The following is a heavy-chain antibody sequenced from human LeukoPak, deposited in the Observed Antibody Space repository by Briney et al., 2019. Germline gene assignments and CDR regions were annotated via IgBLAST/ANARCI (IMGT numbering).Heavy chain of an antibody. CDR2: ITSSSSTI. J-gene: IGHJ3*02. Sequence: GGSLRLSCAASGFTFSTYTMNWVRQAPGKGLGGVSYITSSSSTIYYADSVRGRFTISRDNAKNSLYLQMNSLRAEDTAVYYCAKFGWGSHGFDIWGQGTMVTVSS. V-gene: IGHV3-48*04. D-gene: IGHD3-10*01. CDR3: AKFGWGSHGFDI. CDR1: GFTFSTYT.